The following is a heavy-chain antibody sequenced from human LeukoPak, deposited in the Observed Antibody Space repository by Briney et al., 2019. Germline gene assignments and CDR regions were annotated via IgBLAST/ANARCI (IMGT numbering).Heavy chain of an antibody. D-gene: IGHD2-2*01. CDR3: ARDDIVLVPAATGYGMDV. V-gene: IGHV1-69*04. J-gene: IGHJ6*02. Sequence: SVKVSCKASGGTFSSYAISWVRQAPGQGLEWMGRIIPIFGIANYAQKFQGRVTITADKSTSTAYMELSSLRSEDTAVYYCARDDIVLVPAATGYGMDVWGQGTTVTVSS. CDR2: IIPIFGIA. CDR1: GGTFSSYA.